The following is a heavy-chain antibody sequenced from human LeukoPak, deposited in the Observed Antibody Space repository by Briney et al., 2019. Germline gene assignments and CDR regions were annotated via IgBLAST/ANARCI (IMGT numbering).Heavy chain of an antibody. J-gene: IGHJ4*02. D-gene: IGHD3-22*01. V-gene: IGHV1-69*04. CDR1: GGTFSSYA. Sequence: SVKVSCKASGGTFSSYAISWVRQAPGQGLEWMGRIIPILGIANYAQKLQGRVTMTTDTSTSTAYMELRSLRSDDTAVYYCARDEFQNYYDSSGYYYTYWGQGTLVTVSS. CDR2: IIPILGIA. CDR3: ARDEFQNYYDSSGYYYTY.